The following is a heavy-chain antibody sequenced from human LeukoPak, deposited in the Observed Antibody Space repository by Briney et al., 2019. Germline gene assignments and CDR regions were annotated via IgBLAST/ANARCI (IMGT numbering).Heavy chain of an antibody. D-gene: IGHD3-10*01. J-gene: IGHJ3*02. CDR2: IYRGGST. CDR3: ARSPGITIVRGVIITPPIRGAFDI. V-gene: IGHV3-66*01. CDR1: GFTFSSYW. Sequence: PGGSLRLSCAASGFTFSSYWMSWVRQAPGKGLEWVSLIYRGGSTYYSDSVKGGFTISRDNSKNTLYLQMNSLRAEDTAVYYCARSPGITIVRGVIITPPIRGAFDIWGQGTMVTVSS.